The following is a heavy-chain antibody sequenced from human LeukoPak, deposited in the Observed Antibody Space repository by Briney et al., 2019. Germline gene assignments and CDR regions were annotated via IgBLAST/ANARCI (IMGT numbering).Heavy chain of an antibody. CDR3: ARDSSLNPGY. Sequence: GGSLRLSCTASGFTLSTYSLNWVRQAPGKGLEWVSSISSSSLYIYYADSVKGRFTISRDNAKNSLFLQMNSLRAEDTAVYYCARDSSLNPGYWGQGTLVTVSS. D-gene: IGHD1-14*01. J-gene: IGHJ4*02. CDR1: GFTLSTYS. V-gene: IGHV3-21*01. CDR2: ISSSSLYI.